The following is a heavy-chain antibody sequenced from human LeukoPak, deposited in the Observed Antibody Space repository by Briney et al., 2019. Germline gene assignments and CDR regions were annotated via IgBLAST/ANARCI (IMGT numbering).Heavy chain of an antibody. CDR3: ARENIVVPAAIGEDYYYYMDV. CDR2: ISASRDIT. D-gene: IGHD2-2*02. J-gene: IGHJ6*03. CDR1: GFNYSSYT. V-gene: IGHV3-48*01. Sequence: GGSLRLSCAASGFNYSSYTMNWVRQAPGMGLEWLSYISASRDITYYADSVKGRFTISRDNAKNSLYLQMNSLRAEDTAVYYCARENIVVPAAIGEDYYYYMDVWGKGTTVTVSS.